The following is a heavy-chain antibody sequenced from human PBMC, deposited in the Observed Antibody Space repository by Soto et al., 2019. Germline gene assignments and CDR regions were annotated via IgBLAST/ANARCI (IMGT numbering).Heavy chain of an antibody. V-gene: IGHV3-7*05. CDR2: IKQDGSEK. CDR3: ARQNTDGGITIFGLIRYYFDY. D-gene: IGHD3-3*01. J-gene: IGHJ4*02. CDR1: GFTFSSYW. Sequence: GGSLRLSCAASGFTFSSYWMSWVRQAPGKGLEWVANIKQDGSEKYYVDSVKGRFTISRDNAKNSLYLQMNSLRAEDTAVYYCARQNTDGGITIFGLIRYYFDYWGQGTLVTVSS.